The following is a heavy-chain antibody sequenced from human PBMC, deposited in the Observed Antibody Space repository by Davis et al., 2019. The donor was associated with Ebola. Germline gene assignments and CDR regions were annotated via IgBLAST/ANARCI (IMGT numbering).Heavy chain of an antibody. J-gene: IGHJ4*02. CDR1: GFTFSSYS. CDR3: ARGMVQGVIRTFPYYFDY. V-gene: IGHV3-21*01. CDR2: ISSSSSYI. D-gene: IGHD3-10*01. Sequence: GESLKISCAASGFTFSSYSMNWVRQAPGKGLEWVSSISSSSSYIYYADSVKGRFTISRDNAKNSLYLQMNSLRAEDTAVYYCARGMVQGVIRTFPYYFDYWGQGTLVTVSS.